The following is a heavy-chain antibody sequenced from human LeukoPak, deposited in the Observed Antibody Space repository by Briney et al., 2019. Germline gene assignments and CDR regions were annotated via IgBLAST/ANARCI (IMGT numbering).Heavy chain of an antibody. CDR1: GGSISTYY. D-gene: IGHD4-17*01. CDR3: ARVGDYALKD. V-gene: IGHV4-4*07. CDR2: IYTSGST. Sequence: SETLSLTCTVSGGSISTYYWSWIRQPAGKGLEWIGHIYTSGSTNYNPSLKSRVTMSVDTSKNQFSLKVTSVSAADTAMYYCARVGDYALKDWGQGTLVTVSS. J-gene: IGHJ4*02.